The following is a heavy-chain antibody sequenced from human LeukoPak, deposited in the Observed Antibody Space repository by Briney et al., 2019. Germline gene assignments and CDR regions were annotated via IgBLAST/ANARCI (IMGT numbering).Heavy chain of an antibody. J-gene: IGHJ4*02. CDR2: ISGSGGST. D-gene: IGHD6-13*01. CDR1: GFSFSSYP. CDR3: ARDLSSAAGGLDY. Sequence: GGSLRLSCAASGFSFSSYPMSWVRQAPGKGLEWVSAISGSGGSTYYADSVKGRFTISRDNSKKTLYLQMNSLRAEDTAVYYCARDLSSAAGGLDYWGQGTLVTVSS. V-gene: IGHV3-23*01.